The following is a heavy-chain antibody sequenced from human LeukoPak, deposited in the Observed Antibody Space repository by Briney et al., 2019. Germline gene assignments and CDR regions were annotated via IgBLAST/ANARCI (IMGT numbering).Heavy chain of an antibody. CDR1: GFTFSSYG. CDR3: AKDRLIVGATTGLDY. Sequence: GGSLRLSCAASGFTFSSYGMHWVRQAPGKGLEWVAFIRYDGSNKYYADSVKGRFTISRDNSKNTLYLQMNSLRAEDTAVYYCAKDRLIVGATTGLDYWGQGTLVTVSS. D-gene: IGHD1-26*01. J-gene: IGHJ4*02. V-gene: IGHV3-30*02. CDR2: IRYDGSNK.